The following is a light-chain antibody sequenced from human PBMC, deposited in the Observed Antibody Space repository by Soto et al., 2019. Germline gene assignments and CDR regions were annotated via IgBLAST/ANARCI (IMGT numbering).Light chain of an antibody. CDR3: QQRSNWPRT. J-gene: IGKJ1*01. V-gene: IGKV3D-20*02. CDR1: QTVSSNF. Sequence: EIVLTQSPGTLSLSPGDRATLSCSASQTVSSNFLAWYQQRPAQAPRLLIHGASTRATGITDRFSGSVSGTDFTLTISSLEPEDFAVYYCQQRSNWPRTFGQGTKVDIK. CDR2: GAS.